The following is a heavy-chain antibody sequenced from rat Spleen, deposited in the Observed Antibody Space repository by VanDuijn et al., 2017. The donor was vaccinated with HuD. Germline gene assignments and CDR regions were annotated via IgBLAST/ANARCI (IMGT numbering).Heavy chain of an antibody. CDR1: GFTFSTYW. J-gene: IGHJ2*01. CDR2: ITPDGGTT. Sequence: EVQLVETGGGLVQPGRSLKLSCVASGFTFSTYWMYWVRQAPGKGLEWVSSITPDGGTTHYPDSVKGRFTISRNNAENTVFLQIHSLRSEDTATYYCAVSGYGYWGQGVMVTVSS. D-gene: IGHD4-3*01. V-gene: IGHV5-58*01. CDR3: AVSGYGY.